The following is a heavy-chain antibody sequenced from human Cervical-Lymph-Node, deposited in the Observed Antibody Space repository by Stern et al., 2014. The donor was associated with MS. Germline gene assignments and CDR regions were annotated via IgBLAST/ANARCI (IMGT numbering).Heavy chain of an antibody. V-gene: IGHV3-13*01. D-gene: IGHD6-19*01. J-gene: IGHJ4*02. Sequence: VQLMQSGGGLVQPGGSLRLSCAASGFTFSSYDMHWVRQATGKGLEWVSAIGTAGDTYYPGSVKGRFTISRENAKNSLYLQMNSLRAGDTAVYYCARARSSSGWTGGYYFDYWGQGTLVTVSS. CDR3: ARARSSSGWTGGYYFDY. CDR1: GFTFSSYD. CDR2: IGTAGDT.